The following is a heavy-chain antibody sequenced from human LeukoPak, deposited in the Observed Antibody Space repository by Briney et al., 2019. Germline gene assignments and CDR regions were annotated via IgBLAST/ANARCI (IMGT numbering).Heavy chain of an antibody. J-gene: IGHJ6*02. D-gene: IGHD2-8*01. CDR2: ISSSGSTI. CDR3: ARVRDIVLMVYVDGMDV. V-gene: IGHV3-11*01. CDR1: GFTFSDYY. Sequence: PGGSLRLSCAASGFTFSDYYMSWIRQAPGKGLGWVSYISSSGSTIYYADSVKGRFTISRDNAKNSLYLQMNSLRAEDTAVYYCARVRDIVLMVYVDGMDVWGQGTTVTVSS.